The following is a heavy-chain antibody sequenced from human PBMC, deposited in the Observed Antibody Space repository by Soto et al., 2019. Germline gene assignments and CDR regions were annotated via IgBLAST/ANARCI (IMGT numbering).Heavy chain of an antibody. V-gene: IGHV3-23*01. D-gene: IGHD5-12*01. CDR1: GFTFSNYG. CDR3: AKDLRRGYTTYDADYYYYGMDI. Sequence: PGGSLRLSCIASGFTFSNYGINWVRQAPGKGLEWVSGVSGSGGNTYYADSVKGRFTVSRDNSKTTLYLQMNSLRAEDTAVYHCAKDLRRGYTTYDADYYYYGMDIWGQGTTVTVSS. J-gene: IGHJ6*02. CDR2: VSGSGGNT.